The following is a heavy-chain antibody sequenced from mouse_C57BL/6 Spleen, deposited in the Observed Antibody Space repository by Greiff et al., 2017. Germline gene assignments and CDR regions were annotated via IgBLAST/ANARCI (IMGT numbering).Heavy chain of an antibody. CDR2: ISSGSSTI. J-gene: IGHJ4*01. V-gene: IGHV5-17*01. CDR1: GFTFSDYG. CDR3: ASGGGIYYAMDY. Sequence: EVNVVESGGGLVKPGGSLKLSCAASGFTFSDYGMHWVRQAPEKGLEWVAYISSGSSTIYYADTVKGRFTISRDNAKNTLFLQMTSLRSEDTAMYYCASGGGIYYAMDYWGQGTSVTVSS. D-gene: IGHD3-1*01.